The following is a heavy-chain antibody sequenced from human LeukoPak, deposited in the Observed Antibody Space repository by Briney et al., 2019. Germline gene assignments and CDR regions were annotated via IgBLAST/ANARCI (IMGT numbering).Heavy chain of an antibody. CDR1: GFTFSNYW. V-gene: IGHV3-7*01. CDR3: ARGGYYSAWAEDY. CDR2: INEDGSEK. D-gene: IGHD3-22*01. J-gene: IGHJ4*02. Sequence: GGSLRLSCAASGFTFSNYWMGWVRQAPGRGLEWVANINEDGSEKYYVDSVKGRFTISRDNGKDSLYLQINSLRAEDTAVFYCARGGYYSAWAEDYWGQGTLVTVSS.